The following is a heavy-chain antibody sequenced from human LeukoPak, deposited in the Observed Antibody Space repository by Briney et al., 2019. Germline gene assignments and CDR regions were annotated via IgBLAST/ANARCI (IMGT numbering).Heavy chain of an antibody. Sequence: PSETLSLTCTVSGGSISSYYWSWIRQPPGKGLEWIGYIYYSGSTNYNPSLKSRVTISVDRSKNQFSLKLSSVTAADTAVYYCARGGTEGVDYWGQGTLVTVSS. CDR3: ARGGTEGVDY. D-gene: IGHD3-16*01. CDR2: IYYSGST. CDR1: GGSISSYY. J-gene: IGHJ4*02. V-gene: IGHV4-59*12.